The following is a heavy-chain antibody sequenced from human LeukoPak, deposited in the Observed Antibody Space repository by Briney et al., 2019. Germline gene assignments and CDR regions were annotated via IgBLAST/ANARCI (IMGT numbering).Heavy chain of an antibody. CDR1: GFTFDDYA. CDR2: ISWNSGSI. J-gene: IGHJ4*02. V-gene: IGHV3-9*03. CDR3: AKDSGSFPSHFDY. D-gene: IGHD1-26*01. Sequence: PGRSLRLSCAASGFTFDDYAMHWVRHAPGKGLEWVSGISWNSGSIGYADSVKGRFTISRDNAKNSLYLQMNGLRAEDMALYYCAKDSGSFPSHFDYWGQGTLVTVSS.